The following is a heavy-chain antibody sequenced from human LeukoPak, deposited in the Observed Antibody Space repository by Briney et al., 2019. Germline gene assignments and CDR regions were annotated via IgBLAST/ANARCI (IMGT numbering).Heavy chain of an antibody. CDR1: GGSISSSNW. Sequence: SETLSLTCTVSGGSISSSNWWSRVRQPPGKGLEWIGEIYHSGSANYNPSLKSRVTISVDKSKNQFSLKLSSVTAADTAVYYCARDGAATPNWFDPWGQGTLVTVSS. CDR2: IYHSGSA. J-gene: IGHJ5*02. CDR3: ARDGAATPNWFDP. V-gene: IGHV4-4*02. D-gene: IGHD4-23*01.